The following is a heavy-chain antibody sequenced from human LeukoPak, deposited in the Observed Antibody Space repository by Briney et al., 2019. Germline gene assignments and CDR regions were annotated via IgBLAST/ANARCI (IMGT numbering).Heavy chain of an antibody. CDR1: GYRFTSYW. Sequence: GESLKISCKGSGYRFTSYWIGWVRQMPGKGLEWMGIIYPGDSDTRYSPSFQGQVTISADRSISTAYLQWSSLKAPDTAMYFCARHSSTVTTLPEDYWGQGTLVTVSS. CDR3: ARHSSTVTTLPEDY. D-gene: IGHD4-17*01. J-gene: IGHJ4*02. CDR2: IYPGDSDT. V-gene: IGHV5-51*01.